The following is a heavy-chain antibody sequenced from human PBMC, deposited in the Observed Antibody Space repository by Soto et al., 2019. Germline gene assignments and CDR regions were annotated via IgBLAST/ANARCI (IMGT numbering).Heavy chain of an antibody. CDR1: SFTFSNAW. Sequence: EVQLVESGGGLVKPGGSLRLSCAASSFTFSNAWMNWVRQAPGKGLEWVGRIKSKTDGGTIDYAAPVKGRFTISRDDSNNTLFLQMNSLKTEATAMYYCSTIGSSWGAWGQGTLVTVSS. D-gene: IGHD6-13*01. V-gene: IGHV3-15*07. J-gene: IGHJ1*01. CDR3: STIGSSWGA. CDR2: IKSKTDGGTI.